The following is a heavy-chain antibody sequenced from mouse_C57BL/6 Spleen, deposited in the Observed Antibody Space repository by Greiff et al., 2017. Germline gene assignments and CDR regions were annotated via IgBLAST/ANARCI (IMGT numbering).Heavy chain of an antibody. Sequence: QVQLKESGAKLVKPGASVKISCKASGYAFSSYWMNWVKQRPGKGLEWIGQIYPGDGDTNYNGKFKGKATLTADKSSSTAYMQLSSLTAEDSAVYFCARSGTVVASSYWYFDVWGTGTTVTVSS. CDR1: GYAFSSYW. J-gene: IGHJ1*03. V-gene: IGHV1-80*01. D-gene: IGHD1-1*01. CDR2: IYPGDGDT. CDR3: ARSGTVVASSYWYFDV.